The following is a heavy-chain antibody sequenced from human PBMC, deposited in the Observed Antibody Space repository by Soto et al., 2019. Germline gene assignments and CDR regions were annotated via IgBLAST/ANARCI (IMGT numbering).Heavy chain of an antibody. Sequence: GGSLRLSCAASGFTFSSYGMHWVRQAPGKGLEWVAVISYDGSNKYYADSVKGRFTISRDNSKNTLYLQMNSLRAVDTAVYYCAKDLNGSSWTLYYYYYGMDVWGQGTTVTVSS. CDR3: AKDLNGSSWTLYYYYYGMDV. CDR1: GFTFSSYG. CDR2: ISYDGSNK. V-gene: IGHV3-30*18. J-gene: IGHJ6*02. D-gene: IGHD6-13*01.